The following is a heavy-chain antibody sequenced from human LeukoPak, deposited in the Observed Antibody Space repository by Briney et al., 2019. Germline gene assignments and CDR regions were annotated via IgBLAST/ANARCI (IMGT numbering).Heavy chain of an antibody. J-gene: IGHJ4*02. CDR3: AKISIAAAGTGVDY. CDR2: ISYDGSNK. CDR1: GLTFSSYG. Sequence: GGSLRLSCAASGLTFSSYGMHWVRQAPGKGLEWVAVISYDGSNKYYADSVKGRFTISRDNSKNTLYLQMNSLRAEDTAVYYCAKISIAAAGTGVDYWGQGTLVTVSS. V-gene: IGHV3-30*18. D-gene: IGHD6-13*01.